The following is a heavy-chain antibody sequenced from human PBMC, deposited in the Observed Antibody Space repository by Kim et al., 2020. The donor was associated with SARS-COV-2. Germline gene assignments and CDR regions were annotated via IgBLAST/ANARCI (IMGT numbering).Heavy chain of an antibody. D-gene: IGHD1-26*01. Sequence: YADSVKGRFTISRDNAKNSLYLQMNSLRAEDTAVYYCAREGVGAITSIDYWGQGTLVTVSS. CDR3: AREGVGAITSIDY. V-gene: IGHV3-21*01. J-gene: IGHJ4*02.